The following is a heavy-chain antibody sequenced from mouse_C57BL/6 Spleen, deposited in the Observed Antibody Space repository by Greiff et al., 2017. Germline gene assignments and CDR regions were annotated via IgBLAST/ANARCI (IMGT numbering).Heavy chain of an antibody. CDR3: ARGYYGSSYVGYYYAMDY. J-gene: IGHJ4*01. CDR1: GYTFTSYW. D-gene: IGHD1-1*01. Sequence: QVQLQQPGAELVKPGASVKLSCKASGYTFTSYWMHWVKQRPGQGLEWIGMIHPNSGSTNYNEKFKSKATLTVDKSSSTAYMQLSSLTSEDSAVYYCARGYYGSSYVGYYYAMDYWGQGTSVTVSS. CDR2: IHPNSGST. V-gene: IGHV1-64*01.